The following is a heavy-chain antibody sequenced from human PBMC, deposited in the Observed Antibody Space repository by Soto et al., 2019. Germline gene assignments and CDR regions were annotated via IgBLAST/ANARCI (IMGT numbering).Heavy chain of an antibody. CDR2: VSSYRGAT. CDR3: AKPPKSITMVRGVILDYYYYGMDV. Sequence: PSETLSLTCTVSGGSVDRGDYYWTWIRQPPGKGLEWIAYVSSYRGATYYNPSLKSRLTISLGTPMNQFSLKLTSVTAADTAVYYCAKPPKSITMVRGVILDYYYYGMDVWGQGTTVTVSS. J-gene: IGHJ6*02. V-gene: IGHV4-30-4*01. CDR1: GGSVDRGDYY. D-gene: IGHD3-10*01.